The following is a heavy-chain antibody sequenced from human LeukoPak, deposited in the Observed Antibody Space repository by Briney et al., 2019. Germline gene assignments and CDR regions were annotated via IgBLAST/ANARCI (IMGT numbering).Heavy chain of an antibody. CDR2: ISYDGSNK. D-gene: IGHD1-26*01. CDR1: GFTFSSYA. V-gene: IGHV3-30-3*01. J-gene: IGHJ3*02. Sequence: QPGGSLRLSCAASGFTFSSYAMHWVRQAPGKGLEWVAVISYDGSNKYYADSVKGRFTISRDNSKNTLYLQMNSLRAEDTAVYYCARVMWEPPPDSAFDIWGQGTMVTVSS. CDR3: ARVMWEPPPDSAFDI.